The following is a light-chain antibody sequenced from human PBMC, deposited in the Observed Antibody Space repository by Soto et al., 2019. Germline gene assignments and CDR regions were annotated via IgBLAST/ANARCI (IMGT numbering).Light chain of an antibody. CDR2: GAS. J-gene: IGKJ1*01. V-gene: IGKV3-20*01. Sequence: EIVLTQSPGTLSLSPGERATLSCRASQSVSSNSLAWYQQKPGQAPRLLIYGASSRATGIPDRFSGSGSGTDFTRTISRLEPEDFAVYYCQDYGSSRTFGQGTKVEIK. CDR3: QDYGSSRT. CDR1: QSVSSNS.